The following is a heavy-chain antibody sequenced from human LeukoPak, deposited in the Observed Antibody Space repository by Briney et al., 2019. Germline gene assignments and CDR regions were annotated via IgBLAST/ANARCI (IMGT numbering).Heavy chain of an antibody. V-gene: IGHV4-61*02. J-gene: IGHJ4*02. Sequence: SQTLSLTCTVSGGSISSGSYYWSWIRQPTGKGLEWIGRIYTSGSTNYNPSLKSRVTISVDTSKNQFSLKLSSVTAADTAVYYCARIPYLGEKKYYYGSGRARRPYYFDYWGQGTLVTVSS. CDR1: GGSISSGSYY. CDR3: ARIPYLGEKKYYYGSGRARRPYYFDY. CDR2: IYTSGST. D-gene: IGHD3-10*01.